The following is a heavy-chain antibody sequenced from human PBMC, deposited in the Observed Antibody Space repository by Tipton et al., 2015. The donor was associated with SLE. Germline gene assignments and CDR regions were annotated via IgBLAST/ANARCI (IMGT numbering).Heavy chain of an antibody. D-gene: IGHD4-17*01. V-gene: IGHV4-61*08. CDR1: GGSISSGGFY. CDR3: ARVPYYDYGDEMYAFDI. CDR2: IYFSGST. J-gene: IGHJ3*02. Sequence: TLSLTCTVSGGSISSGGFYWSWIRQHPGKCLEWIGYIYFSGSTNYNPPLKSRVTISVDTSKNQFSLKLSTVTAADTAVYYCARVPYYDYGDEMYAFDIWGQGTMVTVSS.